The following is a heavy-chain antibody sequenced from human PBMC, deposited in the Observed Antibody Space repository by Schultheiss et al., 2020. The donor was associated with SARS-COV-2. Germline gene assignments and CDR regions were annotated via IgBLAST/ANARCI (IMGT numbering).Heavy chain of an antibody. CDR3: ARPEFRSAAGDYGMDV. CDR2: IYYSGST. D-gene: IGHD6-13*01. CDR1: GGSISSYY. J-gene: IGHJ6*02. V-gene: IGHV4-59*08. Sequence: SETLSLTCTVSGGSISSYYWSWIRQPPGKGLEWIGYIYYSGSTNYNPSLKSRVTISVDTSKNQFSLKLSSVTAADTAVYYCARPEFRSAAGDYGMDVWGQGTTVTVSS.